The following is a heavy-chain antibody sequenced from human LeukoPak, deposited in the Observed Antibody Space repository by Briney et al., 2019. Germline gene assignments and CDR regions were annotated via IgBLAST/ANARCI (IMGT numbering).Heavy chain of an antibody. Sequence: GRSLRLSCAASGFTFSSYAMHWVRQAPGKGLEWVAVISYDGSNKYYADSVKGRFTISRDNSKNTLYLQMNSLRAEDTAVYYCAGDDSSSSEYYFDYWGQGTLVTVSS. CDR3: AGDDSSSSEYYFDY. CDR2: ISYDGSNK. D-gene: IGHD6-6*01. V-gene: IGHV3-30*01. J-gene: IGHJ4*02. CDR1: GFTFSSYA.